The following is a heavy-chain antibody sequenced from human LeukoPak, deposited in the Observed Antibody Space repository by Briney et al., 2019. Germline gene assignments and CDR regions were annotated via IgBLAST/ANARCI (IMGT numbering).Heavy chain of an antibody. Sequence: PSETLSLTCTVSGGSISSGVYYWSWIRQHPGKGLEWIGYIYYSGSTYYNPSLKSRVTISVDTSKNQFSLKLSSVTAADTAVYYCASSSRGSIFDYWGQGTLVTVSS. J-gene: IGHJ4*02. D-gene: IGHD2-2*02. V-gene: IGHV4-31*03. CDR2: IYYSGST. CDR3: ASSSRGSIFDY. CDR1: GGSISSGVYY.